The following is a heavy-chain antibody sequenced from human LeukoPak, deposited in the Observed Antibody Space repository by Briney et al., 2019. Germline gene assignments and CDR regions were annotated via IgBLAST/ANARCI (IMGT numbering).Heavy chain of an antibody. Sequence: GESLKISCKASASSFTSNWIGCVRQMPGKGLEWMGIIYPSDSDTRYSPSFQGQVTISADKSTSTAYLQWSSLQGSDTAIYYCATQGYSCYDMGDYWGQGTLVTVSS. CDR1: ASSFTSNW. V-gene: IGHV5-51*01. J-gene: IGHJ4*02. CDR2: IYPSDSDT. D-gene: IGHD5-12*01. CDR3: ATQGYSCYDMGDY.